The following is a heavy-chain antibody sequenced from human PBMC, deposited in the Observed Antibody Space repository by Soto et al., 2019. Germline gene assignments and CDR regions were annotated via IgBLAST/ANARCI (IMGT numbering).Heavy chain of an antibody. CDR2: ISPHNFNT. D-gene: IGHD3-9*01. Sequence: ASVKVSCKASGYTFTHFYITWVRQAPGQGLEWMGAISPHNFNTNYAQKFRGRVTLTTEKSTNTAYMDLRSLTSDDAAVYYCARDEGGYDILTGYYKAHHFDYWGQGVPVTVSS. CDR3: ARDEGGYDILTGYYKAHHFDY. CDR1: GYTFTHFY. V-gene: IGHV1-18*01. J-gene: IGHJ4*02.